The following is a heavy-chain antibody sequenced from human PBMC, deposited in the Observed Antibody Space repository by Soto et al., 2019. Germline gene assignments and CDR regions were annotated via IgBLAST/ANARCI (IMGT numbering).Heavy chain of an antibody. J-gene: IGHJ5*02. CDR3: ATEPVVTAILWFDP. CDR2: INPNSGGT. Sequence: ASVKVSCKASGYTFTGYYMHWVRQAPGQGLEWMGWINPNSGGTNYAQKFQGRVTMTRDTSISTAYMELSRLRSDDTAVYYCATEPVVTAILWFDPWGQGTLVPVSS. V-gene: IGHV1-2*02. D-gene: IGHD2-21*02. CDR1: GYTFTGYY.